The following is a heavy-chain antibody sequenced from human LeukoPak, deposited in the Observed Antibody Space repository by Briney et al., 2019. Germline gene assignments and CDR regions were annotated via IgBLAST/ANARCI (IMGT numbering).Heavy chain of an antibody. CDR2: ISWNSGSI. Sequence: GRSLRLSCAASGFTFDGYAMNWVRQAPGKGLEWVSGISWNSGSIGYADSVKGRFTISRDNAKNSLYLQMNSLRAEDTALYYCAKDIAYTKVGCFHHWGQGTLLTVSS. CDR3: AKDIAYTKVGCFHH. V-gene: IGHV3-9*01. J-gene: IGHJ1*01. CDR1: GFTFDGYA. D-gene: IGHD4-4*01.